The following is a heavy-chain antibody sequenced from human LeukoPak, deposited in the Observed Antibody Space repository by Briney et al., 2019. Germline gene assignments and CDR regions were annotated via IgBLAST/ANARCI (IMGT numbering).Heavy chain of an antibody. V-gene: IGHV5-51*01. CDR3: VRHDRPYSSSDNWFDS. CDR2: IYPADSDT. J-gene: IGHJ5*01. Sequence: PGGSLRLSCAASGFTFSSYWITWVRQTPGKGLEWLGIIYPADSDTKYSPSFQGQFTFSADKSITIASLQWTSLKPSDTAIYYSVRHDRPYSSSDNWFDSWGQGTLVTVSS. CDR1: GFTFSSYW. D-gene: IGHD6-13*01.